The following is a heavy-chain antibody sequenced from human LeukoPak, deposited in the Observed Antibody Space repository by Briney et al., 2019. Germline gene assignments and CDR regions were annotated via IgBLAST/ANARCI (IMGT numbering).Heavy chain of an antibody. CDR2: IRYDGSKK. D-gene: IGHD3-22*01. V-gene: IGHV3-30*02. CDR1: GLPLTSYG. CDR3: AKANSAYLQ. Sequence: GDSQRLFCAASGLPLTSYGMQWVRQAPGKGLEWVAFIRYDGSKKYYADSVKCRFTNSRDNPKNTLDKQMNSQRAEDTAVYYCAKANSAYLQWGQGTLVTVSS. J-gene: IGHJ4*02.